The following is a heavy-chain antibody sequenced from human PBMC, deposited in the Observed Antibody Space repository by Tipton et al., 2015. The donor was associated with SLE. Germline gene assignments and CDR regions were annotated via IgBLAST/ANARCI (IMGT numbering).Heavy chain of an antibody. CDR3: ARGGTTIFED. CDR2: IYYSGST. D-gene: IGHD5-12*01. CDR1: GGSISSYY. J-gene: IGHJ4*02. Sequence: TLSLTCTVSGGSISSYYWSWIRQPPGKGLEWIGYIYYSGSTNYNPSLKSRVTISVDTSKNQFSLKLSSVTAADTAVYYCARGGTTIFEDWGQGTLVPVSS. V-gene: IGHV4-59*01.